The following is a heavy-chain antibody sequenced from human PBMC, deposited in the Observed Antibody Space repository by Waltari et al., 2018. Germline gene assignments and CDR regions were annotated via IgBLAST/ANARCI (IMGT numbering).Heavy chain of an antibody. J-gene: IGHJ5*02. D-gene: IGHD7-27*01. Sequence: QLHLQESGPGLVKPSETLSLTCAVSGVSINTDAHYWGWIRQPPGKGLQWIGTVYYRSTYYNPSLKSRVTVSIDTSKNQFSLRLTSVTDADTAMYYCARQGRGTWGQEAVWFDPWGQGTLVTVSS. CDR2: VYYRST. V-gene: IGHV4-39*01. CDR1: GVSINTDAHY. CDR3: ARQGRGTWGQEAVWFDP.